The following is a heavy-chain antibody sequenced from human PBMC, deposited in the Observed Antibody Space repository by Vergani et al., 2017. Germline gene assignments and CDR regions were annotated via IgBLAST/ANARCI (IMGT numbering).Heavy chain of an antibody. CDR3: ARARYDSSGYYSLYYYYYYMDV. Sequence: QVQLVQSGAEVKKPGASVKVSCKASGYTFTSYDINWVRQATGQGLEWMGWMNPNSGNTGYAQKFQGRVTMTRNTSISTAYMELSSLRSEDTAVYYCARARYDSSGYYSLYYYYYYMDVWGKGTTVTVSS. V-gene: IGHV1-8*01. D-gene: IGHD3-22*01. J-gene: IGHJ6*03. CDR2: MNPNSGNT. CDR1: GYTFTSYD.